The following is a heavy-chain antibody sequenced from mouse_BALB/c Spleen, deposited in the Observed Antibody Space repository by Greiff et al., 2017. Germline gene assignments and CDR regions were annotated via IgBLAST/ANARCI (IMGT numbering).Heavy chain of an antibody. CDR2: ISSGGSYT. CDR3: AREALITTGFAY. J-gene: IGHJ3*01. Sequence: EVQGVESGGGLVKPGGSLKLSCAASGFTFSSYAMSWVRQSPEKRLEWVAEISSGGSYTYYPDTVTGRFTISRDNAKNTLYLEMSSLRSEDTAMYYCAREALITTGFAYWGQGTLVTVSA. CDR1: GFTFSSYA. D-gene: IGHD1-1*01. V-gene: IGHV5-9-4*01.